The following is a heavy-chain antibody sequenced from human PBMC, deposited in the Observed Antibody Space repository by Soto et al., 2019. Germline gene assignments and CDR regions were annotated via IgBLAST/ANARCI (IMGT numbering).Heavy chain of an antibody. CDR3: ARERYQVISDGMDV. CDR1: GYTFTGYY. V-gene: IGHV1-2*02. CDR2: INPETGGT. J-gene: IGHJ6*02. Sequence: QVQLVQSGADVKTPGASVRVSCKASGYTFTGYYVHWVREDPGQGLEWTGWINPETGGTSYAQKFQGRVTLSRDTSINTAYLELSRLRFDDAAVYFCARERYQVISDGMDVWGQGTTVTVSS. D-gene: IGHD2-2*01.